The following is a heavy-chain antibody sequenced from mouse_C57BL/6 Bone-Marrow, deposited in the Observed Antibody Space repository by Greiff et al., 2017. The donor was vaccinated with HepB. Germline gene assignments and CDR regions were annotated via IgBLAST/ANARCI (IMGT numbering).Heavy chain of an antibody. CDR3: ARDYYGSSYKGYYAMDY. V-gene: IGHV8-12*01. CDR1: GFSLSTSGMG. D-gene: IGHD1-1*01. J-gene: IGHJ4*01. CDR2: IYWDDDK. Sequence: QVTLKECGPGILQSSQTLSLTCSFSGFSLSTSGMGVSWIRQPSGKGLEWLAHIYWDDDKRYNPSLKSRLTISKDTSRNQVFLKITSVDTADTATYYCARDYYGSSYKGYYAMDYWGQGTSVTVSS.